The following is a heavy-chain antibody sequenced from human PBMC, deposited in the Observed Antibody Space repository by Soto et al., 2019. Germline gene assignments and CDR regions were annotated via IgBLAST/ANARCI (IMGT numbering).Heavy chain of an antibody. CDR2: IYYSGST. D-gene: IGHD6-13*01. CDR1: GGSISSGYYY. Sequence: SETLSLTCTVSGGSISSGYYYWSWIRQPPGKGLEWIGYIYYSGSTYYNPSLKSRVTISVDTSKNQFSLKLSSVTAADTAVYYCARDRGLYSSSWPTTRWFDPWGQGTLVTV. CDR3: ARDRGLYSSSWPTTRWFDP. J-gene: IGHJ5*02. V-gene: IGHV4-30-4*01.